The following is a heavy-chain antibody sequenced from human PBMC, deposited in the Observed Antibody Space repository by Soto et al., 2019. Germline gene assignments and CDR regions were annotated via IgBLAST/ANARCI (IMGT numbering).Heavy chain of an antibody. CDR1: GFTFSSYA. V-gene: IGHV3-23*01. D-gene: IGHD3-3*01. CDR3: AKMSSLRFLEWLSPPREKNDY. Sequence: GGSLRLSCAASGFTFSSYAMSWVRQAPGKGLEWVSAISGSGGSTYYADSVKGRFTISRDNSKNTLYLQMNSLRAEDTAVYYCAKMSSLRFLEWLSPPREKNDYWGQGTLVTVYS. J-gene: IGHJ4*02. CDR2: ISGSGGST.